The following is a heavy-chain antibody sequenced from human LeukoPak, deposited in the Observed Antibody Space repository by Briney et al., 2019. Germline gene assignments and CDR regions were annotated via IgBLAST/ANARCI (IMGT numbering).Heavy chain of an antibody. Sequence: SAGSLRLSCAVSGFTFSDYYMSWVWHAQGKGMEWGSYISTSGSTIYYADSVKGPFTMTRDNAKNSLYLKMNSLRAEDTAVYYCARLATYYYGSGSYYYFDYWGQGTLVTVSS. J-gene: IGHJ4*02. CDR2: ISTSGSTI. V-gene: IGHV3-11*01. CDR3: ARLATYYYGSGSYYYFDY. CDR1: GFTFSDYY. D-gene: IGHD3-10*01.